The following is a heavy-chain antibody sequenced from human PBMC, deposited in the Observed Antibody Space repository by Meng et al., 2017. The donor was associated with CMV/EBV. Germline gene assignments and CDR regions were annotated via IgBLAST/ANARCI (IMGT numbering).Heavy chain of an antibody. D-gene: IGHD4/OR15-4a*01. V-gene: IGHV3-48*04. CDR1: GFTFSTYS. J-gene: IGHJ4*02. Sequence: GESLKISCAASGFTFSTYSMNWVRQAPGKGLEWVSYITSGSSSTYYADSVKGRFSISRDNGKNSLSLHMTSLRGEDTAVYYYARGADYGDPSPRIFDYWGQGTLVTVSS. CDR3: ARGADYGDPSPRIFDY. CDR2: ITSGSSST.